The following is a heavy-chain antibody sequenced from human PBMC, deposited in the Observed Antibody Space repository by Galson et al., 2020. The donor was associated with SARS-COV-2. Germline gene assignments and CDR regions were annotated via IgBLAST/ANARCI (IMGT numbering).Heavy chain of an antibody. CDR1: GGSISSSSYY. D-gene: IGHD6-13*01. CDR3: AGGAGYSSSWYLYYYYGMDV. Sequence: SETLSLTCTVSGGSISSSSYYWGWIRQPPGKGLEWIGSIYYSGSTYYNPSLKSRVTISVDTSKNQFSLKLSSVTAADTAVYYCAGGAGYSSSWYLYYYYGMDVWGQGTTVTVSS. V-gene: IGHV4-39*01. CDR2: IYYSGST. J-gene: IGHJ6*02.